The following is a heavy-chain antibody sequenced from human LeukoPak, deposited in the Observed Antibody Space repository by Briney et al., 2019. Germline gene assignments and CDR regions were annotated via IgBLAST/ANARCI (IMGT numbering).Heavy chain of an antibody. Sequence: SETLSLTCTVSGGSINYYYWSWIRQPPGKGLEWIGYVYYSGSTNYNPSLKSRVTISEDTSKNQFSLKLNSVTAADTAMYYCARFGSYFEYWGRGTLVTVSS. CDR3: ARFGSYFEY. V-gene: IGHV4-59*01. J-gene: IGHJ4*02. D-gene: IGHD3-10*01. CDR2: VYYSGST. CDR1: GGSINYYY.